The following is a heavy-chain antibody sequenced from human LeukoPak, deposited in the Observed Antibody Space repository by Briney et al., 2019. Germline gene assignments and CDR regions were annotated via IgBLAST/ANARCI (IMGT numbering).Heavy chain of an antibody. Sequence: PGGSLRLSCAASGLTFSSYGMHWVRQAPGKGLEWVAVIWYDGSNKYYADSVKGRFTISRDNSKNTLYLQMNSLRAEDTAVYYCAKDSNDFWSGYYPAGYFDYWGQGTLVTVSS. V-gene: IGHV3-33*06. CDR2: IWYDGSNK. D-gene: IGHD3-3*01. J-gene: IGHJ4*02. CDR1: GLTFSSYG. CDR3: AKDSNDFWSGYYPAGYFDY.